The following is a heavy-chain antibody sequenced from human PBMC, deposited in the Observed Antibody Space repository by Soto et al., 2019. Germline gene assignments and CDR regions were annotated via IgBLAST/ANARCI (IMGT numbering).Heavy chain of an antibody. CDR2: IYYSGNT. J-gene: IGHJ4*02. Sequence: TLTLTCTVSGCSISSGGYYWSWIRQHQGKDRECIRYIYYSGNTYYNPSLKSRVTISVDTSKNQFYLKLSSVTAADTAVYYCARSKYYCYFDYWGQGTLVTVSS. D-gene: IGHD3-10*01. CDR1: GCSISSGGYY. CDR3: ARSKYYCYFDY. V-gene: IGHV4-31*03.